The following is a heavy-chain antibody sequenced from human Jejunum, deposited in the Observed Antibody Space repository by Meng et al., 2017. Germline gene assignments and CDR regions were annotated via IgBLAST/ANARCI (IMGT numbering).Heavy chain of an antibody. Sequence: QVKLQQWGAGLLKPSETLSFTCAAYGGSSSDYYWTWIRQPPGKGLELIGESNDSGSTNYNPSLKSRVTISVDTSKSQFYLRVRSVTAADTAVYYCARGNEYSNYGADFWGQGTLVTVSS. V-gene: IGHV4-34*01. D-gene: IGHD4-11*01. CDR3: ARGNEYSNYGADF. J-gene: IGHJ4*02. CDR1: GGSSSDYY. CDR2: SNDSGST.